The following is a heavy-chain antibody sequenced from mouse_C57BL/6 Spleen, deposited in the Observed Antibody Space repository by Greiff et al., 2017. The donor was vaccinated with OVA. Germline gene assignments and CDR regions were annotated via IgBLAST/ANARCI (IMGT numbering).Heavy chain of an antibody. Sequence: VQRVESGPELVKPGASVKLSCKASGYTFTSYDINWVKQRPGQGLEWIGWIYPRDGSTKYNEKFKGKATLTVDTSSSTAYMELHSLTSEDSAVYFCATGTVYAMDYWGQGTSVTVSS. CDR1: GYTFTSYD. J-gene: IGHJ4*01. CDR3: ATGTVYAMDY. CDR2: IYPRDGST. D-gene: IGHD4-1*01. V-gene: IGHV1-85*01.